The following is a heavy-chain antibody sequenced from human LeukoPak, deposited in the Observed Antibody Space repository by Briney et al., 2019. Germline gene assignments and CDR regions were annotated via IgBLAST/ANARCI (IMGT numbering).Heavy chain of an antibody. Sequence: GGSLRLSCAASGFTFSSYGMHWVRQAPGKGLEWVAVIWYDGSNKYYADSVKGRFTISRDNSKNTLYLQMNSLRAEDTAVYYCARVPYYYDSSGYYSFDYWGQGTLVTVPS. V-gene: IGHV3-33*01. CDR3: ARVPYYYDSSGYYSFDY. CDR2: IWYDGSNK. CDR1: GFTFSSYG. J-gene: IGHJ4*02. D-gene: IGHD3-22*01.